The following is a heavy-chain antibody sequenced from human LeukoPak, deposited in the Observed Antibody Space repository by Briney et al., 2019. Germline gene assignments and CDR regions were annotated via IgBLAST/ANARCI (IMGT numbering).Heavy chain of an antibody. D-gene: IGHD6-19*01. CDR3: ARGRAVAGNDHY. CDR1: GFIFSDHY. V-gene: IGHV3-72*01. CDR2: SRNKANNYTI. Sequence: GGSLRLSCAASGFIFSDHYMDWVRQAPGKGLECVGRSRNKANNYTIEYAASVKGRFIISRDGSKNSLYLQMNSLKTEDTAVYYCARGRAVAGNDHYWGQGTLVTVSS. J-gene: IGHJ4*02.